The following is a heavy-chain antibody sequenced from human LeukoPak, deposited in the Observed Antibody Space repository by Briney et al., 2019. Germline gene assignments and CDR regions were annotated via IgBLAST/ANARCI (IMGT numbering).Heavy chain of an antibody. J-gene: IGHJ4*02. Sequence: GESLKISCKGSGYSFTNNWVAWVRQMPGKGLEWMGIISPGGSATTYSPSLQGHVTISVDKSISTAYLQWSSLKASDTAIYYCAKYLRWLNSPDPPEDYWGQGTLVTVSS. CDR1: GYSFTNNW. D-gene: IGHD5-18*01. CDR2: ISPGGSAT. V-gene: IGHV5-51*01. CDR3: AKYLRWLNSPDPPEDY.